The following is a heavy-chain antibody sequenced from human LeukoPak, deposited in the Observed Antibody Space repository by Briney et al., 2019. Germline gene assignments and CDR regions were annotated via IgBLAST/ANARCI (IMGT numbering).Heavy chain of an antibody. Sequence: SVTVSCKASGGTFSSYAISWVRQAPGQGLEWMGRIIPIFGIANYAQKFQGRVTITADKSTSTAYMELSSLRSEDTAVYYCARNSIVGATLRVSNWFDPWGQGTLVTVSS. CDR2: IIPIFGIA. V-gene: IGHV1-69*04. J-gene: IGHJ5*02. D-gene: IGHD1-26*01. CDR1: GGTFSSYA. CDR3: ARNSIVGATLRVSNWFDP.